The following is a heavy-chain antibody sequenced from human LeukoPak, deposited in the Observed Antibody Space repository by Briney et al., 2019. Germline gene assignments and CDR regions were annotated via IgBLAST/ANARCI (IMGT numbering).Heavy chain of an antibody. CDR3: ARDKYYYYYYMDV. J-gene: IGHJ6*03. CDR2: IYHSGST. Sequence: SETLSLTCTFSGYSISSGYYWGWIRQPPGKGLEWIGSIYHSGSTYYNPSLKSRVTISVDTSKNQFSLKLSSVTAADTAVYYCARDKYYYYYYMDVWGKGTTVTVSS. V-gene: IGHV4-38-2*02. CDR1: GYSISSGYY.